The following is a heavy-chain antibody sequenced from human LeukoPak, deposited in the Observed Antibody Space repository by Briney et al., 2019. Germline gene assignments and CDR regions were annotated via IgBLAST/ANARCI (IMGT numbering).Heavy chain of an antibody. Sequence: PGGSLRLSCAASGFTFDDYAMHWVRQAPGKGLEWVSGISWNSGSMGYADSVKGRFTISRDNAENSLYLQTNSLRAEDTAVYYCARTSGLTGPYWGQGTLVTVSS. CDR1: GFTFDDYA. CDR3: ARTSGLTGPY. V-gene: IGHV3-9*01. CDR2: ISWNSGSM. D-gene: IGHD3-9*01. J-gene: IGHJ4*02.